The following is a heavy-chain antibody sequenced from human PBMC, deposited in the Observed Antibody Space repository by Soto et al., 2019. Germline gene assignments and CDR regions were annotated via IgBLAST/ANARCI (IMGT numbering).Heavy chain of an antibody. J-gene: IGHJ4*02. CDR1: GYTFTSYG. CDR3: ARDLGDTYYYDSSGYAFDY. D-gene: IGHD3-22*01. CDR2: ISAYNGNT. Sequence: ASVKVSCKASGYTFTSYGISWVRQAPGQGLEWMGWISAYNGNTNYAQKLQGRVTMTTDTSTSTAYMELRSLRSDDTAVYYCARDLGDTYYYDSSGYAFDYWGQGTLVTSPQ. V-gene: IGHV1-18*01.